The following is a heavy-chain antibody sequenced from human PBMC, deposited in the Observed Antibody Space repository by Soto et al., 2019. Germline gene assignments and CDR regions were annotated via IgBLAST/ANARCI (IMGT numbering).Heavy chain of an antibody. CDR1: GFNFSSYT. CDR2: ISSSNRYI. Sequence: GGSLRLSGAVSGFNFSSYTINWVRQATWKGLEWVSSISSSNRYIYYADSVKGRFTISRDDAKKSLYLQMDSLRAEDTAVYYFAIDRCIGGSGYRNYAFDLFRQGTMVTF. D-gene: IGHD2-15*01. V-gene: IGHV3-21*01. CDR3: AIDRCIGGSGYRNYAFDL. J-gene: IGHJ3*01.